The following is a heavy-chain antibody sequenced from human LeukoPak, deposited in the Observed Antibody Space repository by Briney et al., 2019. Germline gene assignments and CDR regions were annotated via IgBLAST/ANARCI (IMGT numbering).Heavy chain of an antibody. Sequence: PGGSLRLSCAASGFTFSSYSMNWVRQAPGKGLEWVSSISSSSYIYYADSVKGRFTISRDNAKNSLYLQMNSLRAEDTAVYHCARDPRGAAVAGNFDYWGQGTLVTVSS. V-gene: IGHV3-21*01. CDR1: GFTFSSYS. CDR3: ARDPRGAAVAGNFDY. J-gene: IGHJ4*02. D-gene: IGHD6-19*01. CDR2: ISSSSYI.